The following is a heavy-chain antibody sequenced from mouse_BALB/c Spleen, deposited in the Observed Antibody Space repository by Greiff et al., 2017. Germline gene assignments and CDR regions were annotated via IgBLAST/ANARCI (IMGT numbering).Heavy chain of an antibody. Sequence: QVQLQQSGAELVRPGSSVKISCKASGYAFSSYWMNWVKQRPGQGLEWIGQIYPGDGDTNYNGKFKGKATLTADKSSSTAYMQLSSLTSEDSAVYFCARASTYYFAYWGQGTLVTVPA. CDR3: ARASTYYFAY. D-gene: IGHD2-10*01. V-gene: IGHV1-80*01. CDR2: IYPGDGDT. CDR1: GYAFSSYW. J-gene: IGHJ3*01.